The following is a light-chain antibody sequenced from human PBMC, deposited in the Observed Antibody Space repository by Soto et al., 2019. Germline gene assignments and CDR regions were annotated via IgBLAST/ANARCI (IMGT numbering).Light chain of an antibody. V-gene: IGLV2-11*01. CDR1: SSDVGGYNY. Sequence: QSALTQPRSVSGSPGQSVTISCTGTSSDVGGYNYVYWYQQLPGKAPKLMIYDVSKRPSGVPDRFSGSKPGNTASLTISGLQAEDEADYYCCSYAGSYTLVFGGGTKLTVL. CDR2: DVS. CDR3: CSYAGSYTLV. J-gene: IGLJ3*02.